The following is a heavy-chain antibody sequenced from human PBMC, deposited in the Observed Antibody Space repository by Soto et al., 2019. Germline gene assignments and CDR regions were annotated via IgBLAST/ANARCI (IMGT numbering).Heavy chain of an antibody. CDR3: ARAVITIFASWFDP. V-gene: IGHV1-18*01. D-gene: IGHD3-3*01. CDR2: ISAYNGNT. J-gene: IGHJ5*02. Sequence: ASVKVSCKASGYTFISYGISWVRQPPGQGVEWMGGISAYNGNTNYAQKLQDRGTMTTDTSTSTAYMELRSLRSDDTAVYYCARAVITIFASWFDPWGQGTLVTVSS. CDR1: GYTFISYG.